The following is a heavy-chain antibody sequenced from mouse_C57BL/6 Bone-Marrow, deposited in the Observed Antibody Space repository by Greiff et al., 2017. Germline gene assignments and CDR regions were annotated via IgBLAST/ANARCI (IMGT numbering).Heavy chain of an antibody. CDR3: ARPATTHFYAMDY. CDR2: ISNGGGST. CDR1: GFTFSDYY. D-gene: IGHD1-2*01. V-gene: IGHV5-12*01. Sequence: EVKLVESGGGLVQPGGSLKLSCAASGFTFSDYYMYWVRQTPEKRLEWVAYISNGGGSTYYPDTVKGRYTISRDNAKHTLYLQRNRLNTRYTSMYYGARPATTHFYAMDYWGQGTSVTVSS. J-gene: IGHJ4*01.